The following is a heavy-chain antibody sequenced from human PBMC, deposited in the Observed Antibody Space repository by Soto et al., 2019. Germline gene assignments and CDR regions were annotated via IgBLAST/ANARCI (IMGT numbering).Heavy chain of an antibody. D-gene: IGHD2-15*01. CDR2: ISESGIRT. J-gene: IGHJ4*02. V-gene: IGHV3-23*01. CDR1: GFTFSSYG. CDR3: VAWRCRGVPCFHFEN. Sequence: GGSLRLSCAASGFTFSSYGMHWVRQAPGKGLEWISGISESGIRTYYADSAKGRFTISRDNSKSTLYLQMNSLGAEDTALYYWVAWRCRGVPCFHFENWGQGTLVTVSS.